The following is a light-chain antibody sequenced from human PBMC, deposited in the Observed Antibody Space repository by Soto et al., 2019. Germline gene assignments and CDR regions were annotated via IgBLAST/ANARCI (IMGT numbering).Light chain of an antibody. CDR3: SSYAASNNSYFV. CDR1: SSDVGGYNY. CDR2: EVT. V-gene: IGLV2-8*01. J-gene: IGLJ3*02. Sequence: QSVLTQPPSASGSPGQSVTISCTGTSSDVGGYNYVSWYQQYPGRAPKLMIYEVTKRPSGVPDRFSGSKSGNTASLTVSGRQAEDEADYYCSSYAASNNSYFVFGGGTKLTVL.